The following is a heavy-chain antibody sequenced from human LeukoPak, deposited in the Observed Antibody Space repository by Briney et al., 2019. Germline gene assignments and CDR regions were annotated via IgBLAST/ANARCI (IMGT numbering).Heavy chain of an antibody. CDR1: GDSMTSSY. D-gene: IGHD1-7*01. Sequence: PSETLSLTCSVSGDSMTSSYWTWIRQPPGKGLESNGYIYHTGDINYNPSLNSRVTMSLDTSKNQFFLKVTSVTAADTAVYYCAKGTRELPSWGQGTLVTVSS. CDR2: IYHTGDI. J-gene: IGHJ5*02. CDR3: AKGTRELPS. V-gene: IGHV4-59*08.